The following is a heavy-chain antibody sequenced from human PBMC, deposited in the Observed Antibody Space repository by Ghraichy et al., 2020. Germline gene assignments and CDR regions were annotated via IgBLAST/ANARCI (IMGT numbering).Heavy chain of an antibody. D-gene: IGHD3-9*01. V-gene: IGHV3-30*02. CDR1: GFTFSNYG. J-gene: IGHJ6*03. CDR2: IRYDGNTK. CDR3: ASLYYDTLAGYHAGYDMDV. Sequence: GGSLRLSCAAAGFTFSNYGMHWVRQAPGKGLEWVAFIRYDGNTKYYGDSVKGRFTISKDNSKNTLYLQMSSLRVDDTAMYYCASLYYDTLAGYHAGYDMDVWGKGTPVTV.